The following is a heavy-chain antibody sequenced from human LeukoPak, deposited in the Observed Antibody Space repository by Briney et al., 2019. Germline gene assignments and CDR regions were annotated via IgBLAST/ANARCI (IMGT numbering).Heavy chain of an antibody. J-gene: IGHJ4*02. CDR2: IRSKSNSYAT. Sequence: GGSLRLSCAASGFTFSDSAIHWVRQASGKGLEWVGRIRSKSNSYATEYTASVEGRFTISRDSSKNTAYLQMNSLRIEDTAVYYCTTTIYGSGKAGYWGPGTLVTVSS. V-gene: IGHV3-73*01. CDR1: GFTFSDSA. D-gene: IGHD3-10*01. CDR3: TTTIYGSGKAGY.